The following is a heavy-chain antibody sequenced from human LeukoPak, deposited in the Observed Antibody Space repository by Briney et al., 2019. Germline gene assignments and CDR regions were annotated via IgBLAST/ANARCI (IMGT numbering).Heavy chain of an antibody. D-gene: IGHD3-16*01. CDR2: IIPLLDTT. V-gene: IGHV1-69*04. CDR3: ARDLVVEVPSSLGY. Sequence: GASVKVSCKASGGSFRNYAMHWVRQAPGQGLEWMGRIIPLLDTTDYAQKFQGRLTIAADKSTNTAYMEVTSLRPDDTAVYFCARDLVVEVPSSLGYWGQGTLVTVSS. CDR1: GGSFRNYA. J-gene: IGHJ4*02.